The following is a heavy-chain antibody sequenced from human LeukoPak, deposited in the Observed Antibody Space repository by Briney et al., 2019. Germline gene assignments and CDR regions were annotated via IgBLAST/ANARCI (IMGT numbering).Heavy chain of an antibody. D-gene: IGHD6-19*01. CDR3: ARPKKQWNNAFDI. J-gene: IGHJ3*02. CDR1: GGSISSSSYY. Sequence: SETLSLTCTVSGGSISSSSYYWGWIRQPPGKGLEWIGSIYYSGSTYYNPSLKNRVTISVDTSKNQFSLKLSSVTAADTAVYYCARPKKQWNNAFDIWGQGTMVTVS. V-gene: IGHV4-39*01. CDR2: IYYSGST.